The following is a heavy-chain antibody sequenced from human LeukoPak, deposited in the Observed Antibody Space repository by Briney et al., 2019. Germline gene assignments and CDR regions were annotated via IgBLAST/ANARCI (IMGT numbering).Heavy chain of an antibody. J-gene: IGHJ4*02. CDR1: GFTFSSYA. CDR3: ARAPGGYYYDTSGYFGSYFDY. CDR2: IGGSCGST. Sequence: GGSLRLSCAASGFTFSSYAMSWVRQAPEKGLEGVSAIGGSCGSTYFADSVKGRFTISRDNSNNTLYLQMNILRAEHTAVYYCARAPGGYYYDTSGYFGSYFDYWGQGTLVTVSS. V-gene: IGHV3-23*01. D-gene: IGHD3-22*01.